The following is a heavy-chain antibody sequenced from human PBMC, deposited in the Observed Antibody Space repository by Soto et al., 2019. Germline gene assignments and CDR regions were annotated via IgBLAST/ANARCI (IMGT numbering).Heavy chain of an antibody. D-gene: IGHD3-3*01. Sequence: GGSLRLSCAASGFTFSTYAMTWVRQAPGKGLEWVSIISSSGDATYYLDSVKGRFTISRDNSRNTLHLQMNSLRAEDAAVYFCAKNGDFWSWGMDVWGQGTTVTVSS. CDR1: GFTFSTYA. J-gene: IGHJ6*02. V-gene: IGHV3-23*01. CDR2: ISSSGDAT. CDR3: AKNGDFWSWGMDV.